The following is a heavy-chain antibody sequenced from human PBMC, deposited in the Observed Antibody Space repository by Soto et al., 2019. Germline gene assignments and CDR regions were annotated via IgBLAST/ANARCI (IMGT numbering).Heavy chain of an antibody. Sequence: SETLSLTCTVSGDSISSSSYYWGWIRQPPGKGLEWIGSIYYSGSTYYNPSLKSRVTKSIDTSKNQFSLNLSSVTAADTAVYYCARRYGSVFDIWGQGTMVTVSS. CDR3: ARRYGSVFDI. CDR2: IYYSGST. V-gene: IGHV4-39*07. D-gene: IGHD3-10*01. J-gene: IGHJ3*02. CDR1: GDSISSSSYY.